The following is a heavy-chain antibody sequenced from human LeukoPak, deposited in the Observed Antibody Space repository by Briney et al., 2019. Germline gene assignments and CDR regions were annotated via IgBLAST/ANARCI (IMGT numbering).Heavy chain of an antibody. CDR1: GGSISSYH. CDR2: MFASGST. Sequence: ASETLSLTCTVSGGSISSYHWSWIRQPAGKGLEWIGRMFASGSTNYNPSLKSRVTISVDKSKYQFSLKLSSVTVADTAVYYCARDRVGAMDFDYWGPGTLVTVSS. V-gene: IGHV4-4*07. J-gene: IGHJ4*02. D-gene: IGHD1-26*01. CDR3: ARDRVGAMDFDY.